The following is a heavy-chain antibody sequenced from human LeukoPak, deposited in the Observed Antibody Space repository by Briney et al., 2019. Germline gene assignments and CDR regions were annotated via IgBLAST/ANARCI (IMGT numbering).Heavy chain of an antibody. CDR2: IIPIFGTA. V-gene: IGHV1-69*13. CDR1: GGTFSSYA. CDR3: ARAETVGLSPIDY. J-gene: IGHJ4*02. Sequence: ASVKVSCKAFGGTFSSYAISWVRQAPGQGLEWMGGIIPIFGTANYAQKFQGRVTITADESTSTAYMELSSLRSEDTAVYYCARAETVGLSPIDYWGQGTLVTVSS. D-gene: IGHD1-14*01.